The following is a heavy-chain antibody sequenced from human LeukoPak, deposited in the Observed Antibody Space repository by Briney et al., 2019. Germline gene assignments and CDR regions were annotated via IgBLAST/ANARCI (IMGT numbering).Heavy chain of an antibody. CDR2: MNPNSGNT. CDR1: GYTFTSYD. J-gene: IGHJ6*03. V-gene: IGHV1-8*03. D-gene: IGHD2/OR15-2a*01. Sequence: ASVKVSCKASGYTFTSYDINWVRQAAGQGLEWMGWMNPNSGNTGYAQKFQGRVTITRNTSISTAYMELSSLRSEDTAVYYCARGVRTTDYYYYYMDVWGKGTTVTVSS. CDR3: ARGVRTTDYYYYYMDV.